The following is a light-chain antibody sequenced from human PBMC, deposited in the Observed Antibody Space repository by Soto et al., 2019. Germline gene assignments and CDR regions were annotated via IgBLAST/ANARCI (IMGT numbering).Light chain of an antibody. Sequence: QSVLTQPASVSGSPGQSITISCTGTSSDVGGYNYVSWYQQHPGKAPKVMIYEVSNRPSGVSNRFSGSKSGNTASLTISGLQAEDEADYYCSSYRSXGXXXFGT. CDR2: EVS. V-gene: IGLV2-14*01. CDR3: SSYRSXGXXX. CDR1: SSDVGGYNY. J-gene: IGLJ1*01.